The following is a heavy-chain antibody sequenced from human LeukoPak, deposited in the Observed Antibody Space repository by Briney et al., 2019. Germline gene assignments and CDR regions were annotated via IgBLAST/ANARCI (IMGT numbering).Heavy chain of an antibody. CDR3: ARGLGRSSWSWFDY. V-gene: IGHV4-34*01. CDR2: INHSGST. Sequence: SSETLSLTCAVYGGSFSGYYWSWIRQPPGKGLEWIGEINHSGSTNYNPSLKSRVTISVDTSKNQFSLKLSSVTAADTAVYYCARGLGRSSWSWFDYWRQGTLVTVSP. CDR1: GGSFSGYY. D-gene: IGHD6-13*01. J-gene: IGHJ4*02.